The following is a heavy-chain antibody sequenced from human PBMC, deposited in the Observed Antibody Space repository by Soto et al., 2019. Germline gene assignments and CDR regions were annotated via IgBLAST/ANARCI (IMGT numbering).Heavy chain of an antibody. CDR1: GGSIRSFY. J-gene: IGHJ4*02. D-gene: IGHD6-19*01. CDR3: TRAPPGSGWYTLFDY. CDR2: IYYSGIT. V-gene: IGHV4-59*01. Sequence: PSETLSLTCTVAGGSIRSFYWSWIRQPPGKGLEWIGYIYYSGITNYNPSLKSRVTMSVDTSKNQFSLKLSSVTAADTAMYYCTRAPPGSGWYTLFDYWGQGTLVTVS.